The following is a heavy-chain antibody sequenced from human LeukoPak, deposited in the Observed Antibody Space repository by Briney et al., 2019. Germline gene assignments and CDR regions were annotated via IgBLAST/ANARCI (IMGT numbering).Heavy chain of an antibody. Sequence: GASVKVSCKASGYTFTGYYMHWVRQAPGQGLEWTAWINPNSGGTNYAQKFQGRVTMTRDTSISTAYMELSRLTSDDTAVYYCARAPLGLPFDYWGQGSLVTVSS. V-gene: IGHV1-2*02. CDR2: INPNSGGT. CDR3: ARAPLGLPFDY. J-gene: IGHJ4*02. CDR1: GYTFTGYY.